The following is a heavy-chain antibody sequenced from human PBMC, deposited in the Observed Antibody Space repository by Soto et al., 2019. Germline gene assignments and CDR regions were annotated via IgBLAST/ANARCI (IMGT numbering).Heavy chain of an antibody. D-gene: IGHD4-4*01. CDR1: GFTFSSYA. Sequence: PGGSLRLSCSASGFTFSSYAMHWVRQAPGKGLEWVGHIKSGRDGGTADYAAAVKDRFFISRDDSKNMVSLQMNSLKTEDTAVYYCTTHSYYAYAFWGQGTLVTVSS. CDR3: TTHSYYAYAF. CDR2: IKSGRDGGTA. V-gene: IGHV3-15*07. J-gene: IGHJ4*02.